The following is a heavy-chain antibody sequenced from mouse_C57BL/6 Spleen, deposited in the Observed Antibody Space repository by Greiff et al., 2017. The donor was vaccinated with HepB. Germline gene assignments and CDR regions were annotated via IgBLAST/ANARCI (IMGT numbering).Heavy chain of an antibody. J-gene: IGHJ2*01. CDR3: TRKRLLWAFDY. D-gene: IGHD2-1*01. Sequence: QVHVKQSGAELVRPGASVTLSCKASGYTFTDYEMHWVKQTPVHGLEWIGAIDPETGGTAYNQKFKGKAILTADKSSSTAYMELRSLTSEDSAVYYCTRKRLLWAFDYWGQGTTLTVSS. V-gene: IGHV1-15*01. CDR2: IDPETGGT. CDR1: GYTFTDYE.